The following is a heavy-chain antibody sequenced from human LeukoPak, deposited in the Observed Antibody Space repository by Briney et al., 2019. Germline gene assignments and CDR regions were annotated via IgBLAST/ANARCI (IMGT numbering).Heavy chain of an antibody. Sequence: ASVKVSCKASGYTFTGYYMHWVRQAPGQGLEWMGWINPNSGGTNYAQKFQGRVTTTRDTSISTAYMELSRLRSDDTAVYYCARWAARYCSSTSCLGFDYWGQGTLVTASS. J-gene: IGHJ4*02. CDR1: GYTFTGYY. CDR2: INPNSGGT. CDR3: ARWAARYCSSTSCLGFDY. D-gene: IGHD2-2*01. V-gene: IGHV1-2*02.